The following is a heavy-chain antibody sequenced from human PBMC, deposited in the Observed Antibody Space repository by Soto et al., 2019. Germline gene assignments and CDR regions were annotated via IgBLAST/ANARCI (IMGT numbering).Heavy chain of an antibody. CDR2: IYYSGST. CDR1: GGSISSYY. J-gene: IGHJ3*02. D-gene: IGHD6-6*01. Sequence: SETLSLTCTVSGGSISSYYWSWIRQPPGKGLEWIGYIYYSGSTNYNPSLKSRVTISVDTSKNQFPLKLSSVTAADTAVYYCARDPRWDSSSSWAFDIWGQGTMVTVSS. V-gene: IGHV4-59*01. CDR3: ARDPRWDSSSSWAFDI.